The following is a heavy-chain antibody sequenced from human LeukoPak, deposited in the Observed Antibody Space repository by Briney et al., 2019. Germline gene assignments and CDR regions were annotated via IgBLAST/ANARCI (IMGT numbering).Heavy chain of an antibody. V-gene: IGHV3-74*01. CDR1: GFTFSTYW. D-gene: IGHD5-18*01. CDR3: AREDSYGFGIDY. CDR2: INSDGSRT. J-gene: IGHJ4*02. Sequence: GGSLRLSCEASGFTFSTYWMHWVRQAPGKGLVWVSRINSDGSRTTYADSVKGRFTISRDNAKNSLYLQMNSLRAEDTAVYYCAREDSYGFGIDYWGQGTLVTVSS.